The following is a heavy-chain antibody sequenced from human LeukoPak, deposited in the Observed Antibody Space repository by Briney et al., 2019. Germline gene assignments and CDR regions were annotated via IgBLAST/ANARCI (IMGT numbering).Heavy chain of an antibody. D-gene: IGHD3-3*01. Sequence: PSETLSLTCTVSGGSTSSTTYYWGWIRQPPGGDLEWIGSIYYTGSTYYNPSLKTQVTISVDTSKNQFSLKLSSVTAADTAVYFCARGSQVDDFWSGYRAPLDYWGQGTLVTVSS. CDR2: IYYTGST. CDR1: GGSTSSTTYY. CDR3: ARGSQVDDFWSGYRAPLDY. J-gene: IGHJ4*02. V-gene: IGHV4-39*01.